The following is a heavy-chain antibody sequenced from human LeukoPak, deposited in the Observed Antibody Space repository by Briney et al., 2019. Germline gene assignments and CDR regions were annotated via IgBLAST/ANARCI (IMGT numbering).Heavy chain of an antibody. D-gene: IGHD3-22*01. CDR3: ASSPGPYYYDSSGYVTHDY. J-gene: IGHJ4*02. CDR1: GGSISSYY. CDR2: IYYSGST. V-gene: IGHV4-59*12. Sequence: ASETLSLTCTVSGGSISSYYWSWIRQPPGKGLEWIGYIYYSGSTNYNPSLKSRVTISVDTSKNQFSLKLSSVTAADTAVYYCASSPGPYYYDSSGYVTHDYWGQGTLVTVSS.